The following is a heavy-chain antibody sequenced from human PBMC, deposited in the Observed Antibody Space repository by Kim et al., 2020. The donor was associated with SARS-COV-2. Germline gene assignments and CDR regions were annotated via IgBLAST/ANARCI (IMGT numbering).Heavy chain of an antibody. J-gene: IGHJ6*01. D-gene: IGHD6-13*01. CDR3: ASPYSSSWYSYYYYGM. V-gene: IGHV4-39*01. Sequence: SETLSLTFTVYGGSISSSSYYWGWIRQPPGKGLEWIGSIYYSGSTYYNPSLKSRVTISVDTSKNQFSLKLSSVTAADPAVYYFASPYSSSWYSYYYYGM. CDR2: IYYSGST. CDR1: GGSISSSSYY.